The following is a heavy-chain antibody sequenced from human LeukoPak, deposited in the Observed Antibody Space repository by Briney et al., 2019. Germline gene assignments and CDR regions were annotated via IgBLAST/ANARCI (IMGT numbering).Heavy chain of an antibody. CDR2: ISGSGGST. CDR1: GFTFSSYA. J-gene: IGHJ6*02. Sequence: GGSLRLSCAASGFTFSSYAMSWVRQAPGKGLEWVSAISGSGGSTYYADSVKGRFTISRDNRKNTRYLQMNSLRAEDTAVYYCAKENGYCSGGSCYPYYYYGMDVWGQGTTVTVSS. V-gene: IGHV3-23*01. D-gene: IGHD2-15*01. CDR3: AKENGYCSGGSCYPYYYYGMDV.